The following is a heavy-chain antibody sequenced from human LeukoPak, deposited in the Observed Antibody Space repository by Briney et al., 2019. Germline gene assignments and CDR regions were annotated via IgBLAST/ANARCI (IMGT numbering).Heavy chain of an antibody. J-gene: IGHJ4*02. CDR1: GFTVSTNF. D-gene: IGHD1-26*01. V-gene: IGHV3-53*01. CDR2: IYSGGNT. Sequence: GGSLRLSCAASGFTVSTNFMSWVRQAPGKGLGYASLIYSGGNTYYADSVKGRFTISRDNSKNTLYLQMNSLRAEDTAVYYCASGSPSDYWGQGTLVTVSS. CDR3: ASGSPSDY.